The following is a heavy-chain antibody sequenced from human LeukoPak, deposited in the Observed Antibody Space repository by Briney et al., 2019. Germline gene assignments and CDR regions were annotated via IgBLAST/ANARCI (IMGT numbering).Heavy chain of an antibody. Sequence: PSETLSLTCTVSGGSISSYYWSWIRQPPGKGLEWIGYIYTSGSTNYNPSLKSRVTISVDTSKNQFSLKLSSVTAADTAVYYCARVSKSWGSGSYPLRYWGQGTLVTVSS. D-gene: IGHD3-10*01. V-gene: IGHV4-4*09. CDR2: IYTSGST. J-gene: IGHJ4*02. CDR1: GGSISSYY. CDR3: ARVSKSWGSGSYPLRY.